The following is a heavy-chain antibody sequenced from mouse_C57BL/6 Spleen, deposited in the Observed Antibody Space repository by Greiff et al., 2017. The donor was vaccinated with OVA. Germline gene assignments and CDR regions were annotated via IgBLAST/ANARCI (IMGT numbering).Heavy chain of an antibody. J-gene: IGHJ3*01. Sequence: EVQGVESRGDLVKPGGSLKLSCAASGFTFSSYGMSWVRQTPDQRLEWVATIRSGGSYTYYPHSVKGRFTLSRDNAKNTLYLQMSSLKSEDTAMYYCARHGSNSGWCAYWGQGTLVTVSA. V-gene: IGHV5-6*01. CDR3: ARHGSNSGWCAY. D-gene: IGHD2-5*01. CDR1: GFTFSSYG. CDR2: IRSGGSYT.